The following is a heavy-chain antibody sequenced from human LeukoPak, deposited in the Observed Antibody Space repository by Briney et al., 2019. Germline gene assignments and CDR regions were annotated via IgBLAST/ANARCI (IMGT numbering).Heavy chain of an antibody. CDR3: ARGGRRIMITFGGVIVAGGDWFDP. CDR2: IYYSGST. J-gene: IGHJ5*02. V-gene: IGHV4-39*07. Sequence: SETLSLTCTVSGGSISSSGYYWGWIRQPPGKGLEWIGTIYYSGSTNYNPSLKSRVTISVDTSKNQFSLKLSSVTAADTAVYYCARGGRRIMITFGGVIVAGGDWFDPWGQGTLVTVSS. D-gene: IGHD3-16*02. CDR1: GGSISSSGYY.